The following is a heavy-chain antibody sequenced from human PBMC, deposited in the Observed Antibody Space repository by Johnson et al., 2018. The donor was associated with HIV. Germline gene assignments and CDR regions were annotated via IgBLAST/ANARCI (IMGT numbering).Heavy chain of an antibody. CDR2: IKSKTDGGTT. CDR3: AKTGGGAALDS. Sequence: VQLVESGGGLVQPGGSLRLSFAASGFTFSNAWMSLVRQAPGKGLEWVGRIKSKTDGGTTDYAAPVKGRFTISRDDSKNTLYLQMNSLRGDDTAVYYCAKTGGGAALDSWGQGTMVTVSS. V-gene: IGHV3-15*01. J-gene: IGHJ3*02. CDR1: GFTFSNAW. D-gene: IGHD3-16*01.